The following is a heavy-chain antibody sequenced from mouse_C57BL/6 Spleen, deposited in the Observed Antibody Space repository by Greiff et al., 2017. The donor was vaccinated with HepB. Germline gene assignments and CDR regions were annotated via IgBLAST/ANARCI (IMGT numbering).Heavy chain of an antibody. V-gene: IGHV3-6*01. CDR1: GYSITSGYY. Sequence: DVHLVESGPGLVKPSQSLSLTCSVTGYSITSGYYWNWIRQFPGNKLEWMGYISYDGSNNYNPSLKNRISITRDTSKNQFFLKLNSVTTEDTATYYWAREGGRGYDRFAYWGQGTLVTVSA. D-gene: IGHD2-14*01. J-gene: IGHJ3*01. CDR2: ISYDGSN. CDR3: AREGGRGYDRFAY.